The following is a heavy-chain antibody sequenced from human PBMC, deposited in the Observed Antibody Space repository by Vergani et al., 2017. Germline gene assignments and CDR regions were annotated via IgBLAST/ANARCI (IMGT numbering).Heavy chain of an antibody. D-gene: IGHD3-16*01. V-gene: IGHV5-51*01. J-gene: IGHJ4*02. CDR3: AKGLGITLTAVWGGLDS. CDR1: GYSFTSYW. Sequence: EVQLVQSGAEVKKPGESLKISCKGSGYSFTSYWIGWVRQMPGKGLEWMGIIYPGDSDTRYSPSFQGQVTISRDNSKNTLFLEMNSLRTEDTATYFCAKGLGITLTAVWGGLDSWGPGTVVLVSS. CDR2: IYPGDSDT.